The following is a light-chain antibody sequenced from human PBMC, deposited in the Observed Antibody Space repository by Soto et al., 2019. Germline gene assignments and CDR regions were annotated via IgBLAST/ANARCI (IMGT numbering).Light chain of an antibody. CDR2: GAS. CDR1: QSVSSSY. Sequence: EIVLTQSPGTLSLSPGERATLSCRASQSVSSSYLAWYQQKPGQAPRLLIYGASSSATGIPDRFSGSGSGTAFTLTISRLEPDDFAVYFCQQYGPSPPITFGQGTRLEIK. V-gene: IGKV3-20*01. CDR3: QQYGPSPPIT. J-gene: IGKJ5*01.